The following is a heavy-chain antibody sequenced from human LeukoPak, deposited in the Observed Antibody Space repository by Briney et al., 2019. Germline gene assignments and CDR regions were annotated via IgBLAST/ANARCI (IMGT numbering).Heavy chain of an antibody. Sequence: PGGSLRLSCAASGFSFSSYWMTWVRQVPGKGLEWVANIKPDGSGKHYVDSVKGRFTISRDNSKSSLYLQMDSLRVEDTAVYYCSSQPTVIDIDFWGQGALVTVSS. D-gene: IGHD2/OR15-2a*01. CDR3: SSQPTVIDIDF. CDR2: IKPDGSGK. J-gene: IGHJ4*02. V-gene: IGHV3-7*01. CDR1: GFSFSSYW.